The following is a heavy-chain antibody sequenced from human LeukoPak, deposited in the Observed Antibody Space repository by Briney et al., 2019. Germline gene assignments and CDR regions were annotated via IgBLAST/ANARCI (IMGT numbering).Heavy chain of an antibody. CDR2: SGNS. V-gene: IGHV4-59*01. CDR3: ARRHSSGYGVFDY. CDR1: GGSISNYQ. J-gene: IGHJ4*02. Sequence: PSETLSLTCTVSGGSISNYQWTWIRQPPGKGLEWIAYSGNSNYNPSLQSRVTTSVDTSKNQFSLKLTSVTAADTAVYYCARRHSSGYGVFDYWGQGTLVTVSS. D-gene: IGHD3-22*01.